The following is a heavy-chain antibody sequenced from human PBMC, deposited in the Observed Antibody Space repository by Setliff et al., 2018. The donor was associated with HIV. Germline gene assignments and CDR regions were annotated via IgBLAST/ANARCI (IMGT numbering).Heavy chain of an antibody. J-gene: IGHJ4*02. V-gene: IGHV4-59*01. D-gene: IGHD3-3*01. Sequence: SETLSLTCTVSGGSISSYYWSWIRQPPGKGLEWIGCIYYSGSTNYNPSLKSRGTTSVDTSRNQFSLKLTSGTAADTAIYNCARGVNFDYWGQGTQVTVSS. CDR2: IYYSGST. CDR1: GGSISSYY. CDR3: ARGVNFDY.